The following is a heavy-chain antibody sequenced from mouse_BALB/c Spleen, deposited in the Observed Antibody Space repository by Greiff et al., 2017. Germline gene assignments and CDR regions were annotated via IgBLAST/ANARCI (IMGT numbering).Heavy chain of an antibody. V-gene: IGHV1S41*01. CDR2: IAPGSGST. Sequence: DLVKPGASVKLSCKASGCTFTSYWINWIKQRPGQGLEWIGRIAPGSGSTYYNEMFKGKATLTVDTSSSTAYIQLSSLSSEDSAVYFCARGGYGSSYGYFDVWGAGTTVTVSS. CDR1: GCTFTSYW. D-gene: IGHD1-1*01. CDR3: ARGGYGSSYGYFDV. J-gene: IGHJ1*01.